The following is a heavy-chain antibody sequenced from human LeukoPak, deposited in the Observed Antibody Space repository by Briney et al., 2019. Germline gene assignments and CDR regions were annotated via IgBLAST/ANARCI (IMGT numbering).Heavy chain of an antibody. D-gene: IGHD2-2*01. J-gene: IGHJ4*02. V-gene: IGHV4-39*01. Sequence: SETLSLTCTVSGGSISSSSYYWDWISQPPGKGLEWIGAIYYSGNTNYNPSLKSRVTISVDTSKNQFSLKLSSVTAADTAVYYCARHRIPAALASAFDYWGQGTLVTVSS. CDR3: ARHRIPAALASAFDY. CDR1: GGSISSSSYY. CDR2: IYYSGNT.